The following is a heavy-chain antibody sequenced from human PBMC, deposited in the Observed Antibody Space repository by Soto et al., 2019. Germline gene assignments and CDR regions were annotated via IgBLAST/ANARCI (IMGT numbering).Heavy chain of an antibody. Sequence: QVQLQQWGAGLLKPSETLSLNCAVNGGSLSGYYWSWIRQPPGKGLEWIGEIKDGGRTNYNPSLKSRATISSDTSNNQCSLRRYSVTAADTGVYYCARGQEGVVATHWDQGTLVTVSS. CDR2: IKDGGRT. CDR1: GGSLSGYY. D-gene: IGHD5-12*01. V-gene: IGHV4-34*01. J-gene: IGHJ4*02. CDR3: ARGQEGVVATH.